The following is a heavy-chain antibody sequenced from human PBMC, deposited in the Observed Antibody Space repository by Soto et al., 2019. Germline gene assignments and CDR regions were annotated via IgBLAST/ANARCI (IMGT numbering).Heavy chain of an antibody. D-gene: IGHD5-18*01. Sequence: EVQLLESGGGLVQPGGSLRLSCAASGFTFSSYAMSWVRQAPGKGLEWVSAISGSGGSTYYADSVKGRFTISRDNSKNKLYLQMNSLRAEDTAVYYCARFMDAAMVRHYYYYYRDFWGEWTTVTFSS. CDR2: ISGSGGST. CDR3: ARFMDAAMVRHYYYYYRDF. J-gene: IGHJ6*03. CDR1: GFTFSSYA. V-gene: IGHV3-23*01.